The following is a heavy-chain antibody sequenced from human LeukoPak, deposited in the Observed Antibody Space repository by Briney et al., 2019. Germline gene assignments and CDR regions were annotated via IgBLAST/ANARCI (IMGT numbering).Heavy chain of an antibody. CDR1: GFTFSNYA. CDR3: AKGQGYNYGDSIDY. D-gene: IGHD5-18*01. J-gene: IGHJ4*02. CDR2: INGGSGNS. Sequence: GGSLRLSCAASGFTFSNYAMTWVRQAPGKGLEWVSVINGGSGNSYYADSVKGRFTVSRDNSKNTLYLQMNSLRDEDTAVYYCAKGQGYNYGDSIDYWGQGTLVTVSS. V-gene: IGHV3-23*01.